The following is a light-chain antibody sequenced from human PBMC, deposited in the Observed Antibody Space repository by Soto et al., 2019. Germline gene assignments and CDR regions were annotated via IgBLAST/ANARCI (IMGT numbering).Light chain of an antibody. J-gene: IGKJ4*01. CDR1: QSVSTY. Sequence: EIVLTQSPATLSLSPGERATLSCRASQSVSTYLAWYQHKPGQAPRLLISDAFNRATGIPARFSGSASGTDFTLTISSLEPEDFAVYYCQQRANWTLTFGGGTKVEIK. CDR2: DAF. V-gene: IGKV3-11*01. CDR3: QQRANWTLT.